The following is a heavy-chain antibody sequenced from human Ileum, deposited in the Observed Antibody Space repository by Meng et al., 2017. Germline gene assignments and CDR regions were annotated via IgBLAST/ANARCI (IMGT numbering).Heavy chain of an antibody. CDR3: ARGAIGTRPFDY. CDR2: IYHSGAF. Sequence: VPLEESGPGLVKPSGTLSLTCAVSGDSISNNWWYWVRQPPGKGLEWIGEIYHSGAFNYNPTLRSRVTISVDKSKNQLSLKLGSLTAADTAVYYCARGAIGTRPFDYWGQGTLVTVSS. J-gene: IGHJ4*02. D-gene: IGHD2-21*01. V-gene: IGHV4-4*02. CDR1: GDSISNNW.